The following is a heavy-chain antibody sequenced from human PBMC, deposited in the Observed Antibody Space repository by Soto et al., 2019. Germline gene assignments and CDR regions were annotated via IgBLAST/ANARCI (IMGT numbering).Heavy chain of an antibody. CDR1: GFTFSSYS. D-gene: IGHD6-13*01. V-gene: IGHV3-48*02. J-gene: IGHJ4*02. CDR3: ARGSSNWAYYFCN. CDR2: ITSSGTTV. Sequence: EVHLVESGGGLVQPGGSLRLSCAASGFTFSSYSLNWVRQAPGKGLEWVSYITSSGTTVYYADSVRGRFTISRDNGKSSLYLQMAGLRDDDTAVYYCARGSSNWAYYFCNWCQRTLVT.